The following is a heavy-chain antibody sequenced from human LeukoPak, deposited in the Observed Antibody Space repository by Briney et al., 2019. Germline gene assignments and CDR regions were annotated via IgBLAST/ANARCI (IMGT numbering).Heavy chain of an antibody. D-gene: IGHD5-12*01. CDR1: GGTFSSYA. Sequence: SVKVSCNASGGTFSSYAISWVRQAPGQGLEWMGGIIPIFGTANYAQKFQGRVTITTDESTSTAYMELSSLRSEDTAVYYCARDGNRDSGYDSYYFDYWGQGTLVIVSS. J-gene: IGHJ4*02. CDR2: IIPIFGTA. CDR3: ARDGNRDSGYDSYYFDY. V-gene: IGHV1-69*05.